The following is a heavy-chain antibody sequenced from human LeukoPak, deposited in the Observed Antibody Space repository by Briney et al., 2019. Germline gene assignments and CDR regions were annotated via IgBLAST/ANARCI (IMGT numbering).Heavy chain of an antibody. CDR2: ISGSGGST. CDR3: AKDDLYSSGWYGTFDY. CDR1: GFTFSSYA. D-gene: IGHD6-19*01. J-gene: IGHJ4*02. V-gene: IGHV3-23*01. Sequence: GGSLRLSCAASGFTFSSYAMSWVRQAPGKGLEWVLAISGSGGSTYYADSVKGRFTISRDNSKNTLYLQMNSLRAEDTAVYYCAKDDLYSSGWYGTFDYWGQGTPVTVSS.